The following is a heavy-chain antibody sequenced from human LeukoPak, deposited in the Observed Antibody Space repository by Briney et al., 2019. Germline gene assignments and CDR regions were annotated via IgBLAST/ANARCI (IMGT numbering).Heavy chain of an antibody. V-gene: IGHV4-30-4*01. Sequence: PSGTLSLTCTVSGDSINSLDLWSWIRQSPGKGLEWIGYIYYSGSTSYNPSLKSRVTISVDTSKNQFSLKLTSVTAADTAVYYCARGPNYVWGSYRYFDYWGQGTLVTVSS. CDR1: GDSINSLDL. J-gene: IGHJ4*02. CDR2: IYYSGST. CDR3: ARGPNYVWGSYRYFDY. D-gene: IGHD3-16*02.